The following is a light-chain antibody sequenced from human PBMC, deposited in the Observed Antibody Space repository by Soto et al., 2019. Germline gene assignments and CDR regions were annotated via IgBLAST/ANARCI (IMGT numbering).Light chain of an antibody. J-gene: IGKJ4*01. V-gene: IGKV3-11*01. CDR3: QQRSNWPPFS. CDR1: QSVSRY. Sequence: IVLTQSPATLSLSPWERATLSCRASQSVSRYLAWYQQKPGQAPRLLIYDASNRATGIPARFSGSGSGTDFTLTISSLEPEDFAVYYCQQRSNWPPFSFGGGTKVDIK. CDR2: DAS.